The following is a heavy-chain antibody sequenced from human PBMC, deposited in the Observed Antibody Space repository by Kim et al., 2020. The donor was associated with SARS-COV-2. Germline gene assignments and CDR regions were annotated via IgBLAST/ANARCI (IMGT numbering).Heavy chain of an antibody. CDR1: GFTFDDYA. J-gene: IGHJ4*02. D-gene: IGHD3-10*01. V-gene: IGHV3-9*01. CDR2: ISWNSGSI. CDR3: AKDIGYVSGSPDY. Sequence: GGSLRLSCAASGFTFDDYAMHWVRHAPGKGLEWVSGISWNSGSIGYADSVKGRFTISRDNAKNSLYLQMNSLRAEDTALYYCAKDIGYVSGSPDYWGQGTLVTVSS.